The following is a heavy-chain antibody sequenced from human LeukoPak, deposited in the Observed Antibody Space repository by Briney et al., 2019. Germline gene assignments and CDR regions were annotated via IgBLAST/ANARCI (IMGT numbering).Heavy chain of an antibody. CDR3: ARDWSSGYFDY. J-gene: IGHJ4*02. Sequence: SETLSLTCTVSGGSISSGAYYWSWIRQPAGKGLEWIGRIYTSGSTNYNPSLESRVTISVDTSKSQFSLKLSSVTAADTAVYYCARDWSSGYFDYWGQGTLVTVSS. V-gene: IGHV4-61*02. CDR1: GGSISSGAYY. D-gene: IGHD3-3*01. CDR2: IYTSGST.